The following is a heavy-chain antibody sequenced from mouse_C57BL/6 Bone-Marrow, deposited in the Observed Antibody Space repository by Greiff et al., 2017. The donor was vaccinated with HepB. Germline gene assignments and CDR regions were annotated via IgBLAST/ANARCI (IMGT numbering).Heavy chain of an antibody. J-gene: IGHJ3*01. Sequence: QVQLQQPGAELVKPGASVKLSCKASGYTFTSYWMHWVKQRPGRGLEWIGDIYPGSGSTNYNEKFKSKATLTVDTSSSTAYMQLSSLTSEDSAVYYCARSLAWFAYWGQGTLVTVSA. CDR3: ARSLAWFAY. V-gene: IGHV1-55*01. CDR1: GYTFTSYW. D-gene: IGHD6-2*01. CDR2: IYPGSGST.